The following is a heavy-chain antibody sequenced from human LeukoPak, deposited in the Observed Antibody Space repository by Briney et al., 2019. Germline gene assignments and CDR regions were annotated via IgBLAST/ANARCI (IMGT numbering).Heavy chain of an antibody. J-gene: IGHJ5*02. Sequence: PSETLSLTCTVSGGSISSYHWSWIRQPPGKGLEWIGYIYYSGSTNYNPSLKSRVTISVDTSKNPFSLKLSSVTAADTAVYYCARDVGYFNPTSNGNWFDPWGQGTLVTVSS. CDR1: GGSISSYH. D-gene: IGHD3-22*01. CDR3: ARDVGYFNPTSNGNWFDP. V-gene: IGHV4-59*01. CDR2: IYYSGST.